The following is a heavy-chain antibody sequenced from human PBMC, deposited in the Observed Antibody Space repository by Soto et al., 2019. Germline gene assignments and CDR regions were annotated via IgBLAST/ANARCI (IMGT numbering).Heavy chain of an antibody. Sequence: QVQLVQSGAEVKKPGSSVTVSCKASGGTFSSYTISWVRQAPGQGLEWMGGIIPIFGTANYAQKFQGRVTITADDSTSTAYMELSSLRSEDTAVYYCARGNHRWLPLWYFDLWGRGTLVTVS. V-gene: IGHV1-69*12. J-gene: IGHJ2*01. CDR1: GGTFSSYT. CDR2: IIPIFGTA. CDR3: ARGNHRWLPLWYFDL. D-gene: IGHD5-12*01.